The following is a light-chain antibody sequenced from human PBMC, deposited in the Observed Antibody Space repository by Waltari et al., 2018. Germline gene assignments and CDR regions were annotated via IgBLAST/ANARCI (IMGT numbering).Light chain of an antibody. J-gene: IGKJ5*01. CDR1: QDIRNY. V-gene: IGKV1-33*01. CDR2: HAS. Sequence: DIQMTQSPSSLSASVGNRVTISCQASQDIRNYLNWYQHKPGKAPKLLIYHASNLKTGVPSRFTGRGSGTNFTFTINSLQPEDIATYYCQQSGTFGQGTRLEIK. CDR3: QQSGT.